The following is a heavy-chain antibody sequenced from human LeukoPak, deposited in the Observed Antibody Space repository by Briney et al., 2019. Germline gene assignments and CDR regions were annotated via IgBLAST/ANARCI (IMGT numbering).Heavy chain of an antibody. CDR3: ASLDTAMVGDFDY. J-gene: IGHJ4*02. V-gene: IGHV3-7*01. Sequence: GGSLRLSCAASGFTFSSYWMSWVRQAPGKGLEWVANIKQDGSEKYYVDSVKGRFTISRDNAKNSLYLQMNSLRAEDTAVYYCASLDTAMVGDFDYWGQGTLVTVSS. CDR2: IKQDGSEK. D-gene: IGHD5-18*01. CDR1: GFTFSSYW.